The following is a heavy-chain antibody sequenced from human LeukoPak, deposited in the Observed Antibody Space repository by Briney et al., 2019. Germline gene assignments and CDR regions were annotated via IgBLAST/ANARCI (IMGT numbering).Heavy chain of an antibody. Sequence: GGSLRLSCAASGFTFSSYWMSWVRQAPGKGLEWVATMKQDGSEKYYVDSVKGRFTISRDNAKNSLYLQMNSLRAEDTAVYYCARDFVDTAKVTYFDYWGQGTLVTVSS. J-gene: IGHJ4*02. CDR3: ARDFVDTAKVTYFDY. V-gene: IGHV3-7*01. CDR1: GFTFSSYW. D-gene: IGHD5-18*01. CDR2: MKQDGSEK.